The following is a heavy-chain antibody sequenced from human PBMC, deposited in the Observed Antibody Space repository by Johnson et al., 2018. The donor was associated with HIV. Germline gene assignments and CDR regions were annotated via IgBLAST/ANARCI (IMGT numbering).Heavy chain of an antibody. V-gene: IGHV3-53*01. CDR3: AKEDEWLRLGSAFDI. Sequence: VQLVESGGGLVQPGGSLRLSCAASGFTVSSNSMSWVRQAPGKGPEWVSVIYSGGSTYYADSAQGRFTISRDSSKNSLYLDMITLSAEDTAVYYCAKEDEWLRLGSAFDIWGHGTMVTVSS. J-gene: IGHJ3*02. D-gene: IGHD5-12*01. CDR2: IYSGGST. CDR1: GFTVSSNS.